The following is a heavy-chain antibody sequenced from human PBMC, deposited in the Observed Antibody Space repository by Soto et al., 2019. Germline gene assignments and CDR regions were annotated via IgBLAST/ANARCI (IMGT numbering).Heavy chain of an antibody. CDR1: GFSFSNYG. Sequence: QVQLVESGGGVVQPGRSLRLSCAASGFSFSNYGIHWVRQAPGEGLEWVAFISYDGSTPYYGDSVKGRFTISRDNSKNTVYLQMTSLRADDTAVYYCAKDDSDYSCYWSSFDHWGQGTLVTVSS. J-gene: IGHJ4*02. CDR3: AKDDSDYSCYWSSFDH. CDR2: ISYDGSTP. V-gene: IGHV3-30*18. D-gene: IGHD4-4*01.